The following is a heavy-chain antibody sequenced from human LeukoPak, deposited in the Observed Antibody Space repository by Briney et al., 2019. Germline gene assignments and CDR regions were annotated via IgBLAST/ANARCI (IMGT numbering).Heavy chain of an antibody. Sequence: GASVTVSCKASGYTFSSYGISWVRQAPGQGLEWMGWISAYNGNTNYAQELQGRVTMTTDTSTSTAYMELRSLRSDDTAVYYCARVWYYYDSSGYLDYWGQGTLVTVSS. J-gene: IGHJ4*02. CDR2: ISAYNGNT. V-gene: IGHV1-18*01. CDR3: ARVWYYYDSSGYLDY. CDR1: GYTFSSYG. D-gene: IGHD3-22*01.